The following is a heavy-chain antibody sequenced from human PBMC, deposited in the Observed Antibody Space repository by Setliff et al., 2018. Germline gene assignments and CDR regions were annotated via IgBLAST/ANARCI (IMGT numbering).Heavy chain of an antibody. CDR2: IRHDESDI. V-gene: IGHV3-30*02. D-gene: IGHD2-21*02. Sequence: GGSLRLSCAASGFTFRGFAMHWVRQAPGTGLEWVAFIRHDESDIYYTNSVKGMFTVSRDNSKNTLYLQMNILRPEETALYYCVRDSSADYYDNDDFNYWGQGALVTVSS. CDR3: VRDSSADYYDNDDFNY. J-gene: IGHJ1*01. CDR1: GFTFRGFA.